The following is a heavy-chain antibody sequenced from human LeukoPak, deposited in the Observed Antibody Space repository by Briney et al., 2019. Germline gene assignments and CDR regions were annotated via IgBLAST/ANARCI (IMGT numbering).Heavy chain of an antibody. CDR1: GFTFSSYA. V-gene: IGHV3-23*01. J-gene: IGHJ4*02. CDR3: AKARQPCSSSSGFDY. Sequence: PGGSLTLSCAASGFTFSSYAMSGVRPAPGKGREWGSAICGSGGSTHYADSVKGRFTISRDNSKNTLYLQMNSLRAEDTAVYYCAKARQPCSSSSGFDYWGQGTLVTVSS. D-gene: IGHD6-6*01. CDR2: ICGSGGST.